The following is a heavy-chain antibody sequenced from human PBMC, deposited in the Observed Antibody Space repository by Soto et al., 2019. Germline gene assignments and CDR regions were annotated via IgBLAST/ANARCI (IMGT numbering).Heavy chain of an antibody. CDR2: IYYSGST. J-gene: IGHJ4*02. CDR1: GGSISSYY. CDR3: ARRDSSSFDS. V-gene: IGHV4-59*08. Sequence: QVQLQESGPGLVKPSETLSLTCTVSGGSISSYYWSWIRQPPGKGLEWIGYIYYSGSTNYNPSLKSRVTISVNPSKNQFSLKLSSVTAADTAVYYCARRDSSSFDSWGQGTLVTVSS. D-gene: IGHD6-13*01.